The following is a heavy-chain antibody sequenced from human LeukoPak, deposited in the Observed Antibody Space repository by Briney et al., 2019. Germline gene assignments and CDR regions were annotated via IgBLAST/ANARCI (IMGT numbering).Heavy chain of an antibody. V-gene: IGHV1-18*01. CDR2: ISAYNGNT. D-gene: IGHD3-22*01. Sequence: ASVKVSCKASGYTFTSYGISWVRQAPGQGLEWMGWISAYNGNTNYAQKLQGRVTMTTDTSTSTAYMELRSLRSDDTAVYYCARISRYYYDSSGYPDYWGQGTLVTVSS. CDR3: ARISRYYYDSSGYPDY. J-gene: IGHJ4*02. CDR1: GYTFTSYG.